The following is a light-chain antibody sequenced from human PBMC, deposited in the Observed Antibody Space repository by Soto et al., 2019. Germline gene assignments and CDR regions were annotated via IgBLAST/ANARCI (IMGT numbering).Light chain of an antibody. CDR2: DAS. CDR3: QPYNHRPYT. CDR1: QSVGRN. Sequence: EIVMTQSPATLAVSPGERVTLSCRASQSVGRNLAWYQQKPGQAPRLLIYDASPRATTIPARFSGSGSETEFTLTIRSLQSEDLAVYYCQPYNHRPYTFGQGTKLEIK. V-gene: IGKV3-15*01. J-gene: IGKJ2*01.